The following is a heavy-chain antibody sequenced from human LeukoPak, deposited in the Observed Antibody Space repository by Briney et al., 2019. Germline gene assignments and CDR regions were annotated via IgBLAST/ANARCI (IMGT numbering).Heavy chain of an antibody. Sequence: AASVTVSCKASGGTFSSYTISWVRQAPGQGLEWMGRIIPILGIANYAQKFQGRVTITADKSTSTAYMELSSLRSEDTAEYYCARVATLGYCSSTSCYWFDPWGQGTLVTVSS. CDR2: IIPILGIA. D-gene: IGHD2-2*01. CDR3: ARVATLGYCSSTSCYWFDP. V-gene: IGHV1-69*02. J-gene: IGHJ5*02. CDR1: GGTFSSYT.